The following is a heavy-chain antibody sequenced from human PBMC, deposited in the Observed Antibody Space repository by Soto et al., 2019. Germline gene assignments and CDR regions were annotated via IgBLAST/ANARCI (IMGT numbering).Heavy chain of an antibody. D-gene: IGHD3-10*01. CDR1: GFTFSNYG. CDR2: ILYDGSDK. CDR3: AKDRIVMIRGVMNYYGMDV. Sequence: QVQLVESGGGVVQPGRSLRLSCAASGFTFSNYGMHWVRQAPGKGLEWVAFILYDGSDKYFADSVKGRFTISRDNSKNTLDLQMNSLRAEATAVYYCAKDRIVMIRGVMNYYGMDVWGQGTTVTVSS. V-gene: IGHV3-30*18. J-gene: IGHJ6*02.